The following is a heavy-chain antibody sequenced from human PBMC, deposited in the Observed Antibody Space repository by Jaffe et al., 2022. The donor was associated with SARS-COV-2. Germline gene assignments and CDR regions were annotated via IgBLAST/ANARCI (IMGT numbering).Heavy chain of an antibody. D-gene: IGHD6-19*01. CDR3: ARDRVVYRHIAVAGYYFDY. V-gene: IGHV3-33*01. CDR2: IWYDGSNK. CDR1: GFTFSSYG. Sequence: QVQLVESGGGVVQPGRSLRLSCAASGFTFSSYGMHWVRQAPGKGLEWVAVIWYDGSNKYYADSVKGRFTISRDNSKNTLYLQMNSLRAEDTAVYYCARDRVVYRHIAVAGYYFDYWGQGTLVTVSS. J-gene: IGHJ4*02.